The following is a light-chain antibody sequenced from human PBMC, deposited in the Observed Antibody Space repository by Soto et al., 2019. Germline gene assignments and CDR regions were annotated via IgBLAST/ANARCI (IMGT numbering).Light chain of an antibody. CDR3: QQYRT. CDR1: QSVSNNY. CDR2: GAS. Sequence: EILLTQSPGTLSLSPGERATLSCRASQSVSNNYLAWYQQKPGQTPRILIYGASSRATGIPDRFSGSGSGTDFTLTIRRLEHEDFAVYYCQQYRTFGQGTKVDIK. J-gene: IGKJ1*01. V-gene: IGKV3-20*01.